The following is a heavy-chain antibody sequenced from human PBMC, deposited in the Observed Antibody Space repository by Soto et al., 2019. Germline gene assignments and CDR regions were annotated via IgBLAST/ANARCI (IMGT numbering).Heavy chain of an antibody. CDR3: ARDSRLVESDYYYYYGLDV. J-gene: IGHJ6*02. V-gene: IGHV1-46*01. Sequence: QVQLVQSGAEVKKPGASVKVSCKASGYTFTSYYIHWVRQAPGQGLEWVGIINPSGDTTTYAQKFQGRVAMTRDTSSSTVHMELIRLTSEDTAAYYCARDSRLVESDYYYYYGLDVWGQGTTVTVSS. D-gene: IGHD3-16*01. CDR2: INPSGDTT. CDR1: GYTFTSYY.